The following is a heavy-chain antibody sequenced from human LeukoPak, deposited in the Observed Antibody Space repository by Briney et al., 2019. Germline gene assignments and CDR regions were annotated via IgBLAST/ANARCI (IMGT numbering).Heavy chain of an antibody. CDR2: ISYDGSNK. CDR3: ARSPPRILYTNWFDP. CDR1: GFTFNSYG. J-gene: IGHJ5*02. Sequence: QPGRTLRLSCAASGFTFNSYGIQWVRQAPGKGLEWVAVISYDGSNKYYADSVKGRFTISRDNSKNTLYLQMNSLRAEDTAVYYCARSPPRILYTNWFDPWGQGTLVTVSS. D-gene: IGHD2-15*01. V-gene: IGHV3-30*03.